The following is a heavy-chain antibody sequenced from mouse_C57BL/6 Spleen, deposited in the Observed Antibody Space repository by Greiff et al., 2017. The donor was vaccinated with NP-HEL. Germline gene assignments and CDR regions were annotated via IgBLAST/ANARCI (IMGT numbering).Heavy chain of an antibody. D-gene: IGHD1-1*01. J-gene: IGHJ2*01. CDR3: TTRYYYGSSYVYFDY. V-gene: IGHV14-1*01. CDR1: GFNIKDYY. CDR2: IDPEDGDT. Sequence: VQLQQSGAELVRPGASVKLSCTASGFNIKDYYMHWVKQRPEQGLEWIGRIDPEDGDTEYAPKFQGKATMTADTSSNTAYLQLSSLTSEDTAVYYCTTRYYYGSSYVYFDYWGQGTTLTVSS.